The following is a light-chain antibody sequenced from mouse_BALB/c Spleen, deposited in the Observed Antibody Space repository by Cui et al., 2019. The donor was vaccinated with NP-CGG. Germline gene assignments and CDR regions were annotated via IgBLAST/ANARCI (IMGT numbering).Light chain of an antibody. CDR2: GTN. V-gene: IGLV1*01. CDR3: ALWYSNHWV. CDR1: TGAVTTSNY. J-gene: IGLJ1*01. Sequence: QAVVTQESAVTTSPGETVTPTCRSSTGAVTTSNYANWVQEKPDHLFTGLIGGTNNRAPGVPARFSGSLIGDKAALTITGAQTEDEAIYFCALWYSNHWVFGGGTKLTVL.